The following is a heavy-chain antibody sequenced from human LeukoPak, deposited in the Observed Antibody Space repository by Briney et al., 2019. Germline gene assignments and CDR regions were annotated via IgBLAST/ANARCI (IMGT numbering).Heavy chain of an antibody. D-gene: IGHD3-3*01. CDR2: IKQEGSEK. CDR1: GFTFSSYW. V-gene: IGHV3-7*03. Sequence: GGSLRLSCAASGFTFSSYWMSWVRQAAGKGLEWVANIKQEGSEKYYVDSVKGRFTISRDNSKNTLYLQMNSLRAEDTAVYYCAKGRTYDRSPTEDYWGQGTLVTVSS. J-gene: IGHJ4*02. CDR3: AKGRTYDRSPTEDY.